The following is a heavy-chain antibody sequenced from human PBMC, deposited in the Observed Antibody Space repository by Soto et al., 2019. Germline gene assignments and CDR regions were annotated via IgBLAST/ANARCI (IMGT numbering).Heavy chain of an antibody. CDR2: IYYSGST. J-gene: IGHJ6*02. CDR1: GDSMNSYD. D-gene: IGHD3-16*01. V-gene: IGHV4-59*01. CDR3: ARVGAASRNYYYYGVDV. Sequence: PSETLSLTCTVSGDSMNSYDWSWIRQSPGKGLEWVGYIYYSGSTHYNPSLKSRVTISLDTSKKQFSLRVTSVTAADTATYYCARVGAASRNYYYYGVDVWGQGTTVTVSS.